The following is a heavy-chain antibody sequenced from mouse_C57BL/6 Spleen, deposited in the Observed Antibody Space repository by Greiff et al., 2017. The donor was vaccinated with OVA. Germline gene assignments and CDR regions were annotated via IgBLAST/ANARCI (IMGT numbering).Heavy chain of an antibody. CDR3: TRGVYYGSSRDY. D-gene: IGHD1-1*01. CDR2: IDPETGGT. V-gene: IGHV1-15*01. Sequence: QVQLQQSGAELVRPGASVTLSCKASGYTFTDYEMHWVKQTPVHGLEWIGAIDPETGGTAYNQKFKGKAILTADKSSSTAYMELRILTSEDSAVYYCTRGVYYGSSRDYWGQGTTLTVSS. CDR1: GYTFTDYE. J-gene: IGHJ2*01.